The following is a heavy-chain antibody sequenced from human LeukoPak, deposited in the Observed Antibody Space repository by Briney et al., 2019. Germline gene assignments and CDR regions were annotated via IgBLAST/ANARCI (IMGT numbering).Heavy chain of an antibody. Sequence: GGSLRLSCAASGFTFSDYEMNWVRQAPGKGLEWVSYISSSGSTTFYADSVKGRFTISRDNAKNSLYLQMNSLRVEDTAVYYCARGAQITYYYDTSGYPDYWGQGALVTVSS. CDR1: GFTFSDYE. D-gene: IGHD3-22*01. J-gene: IGHJ4*02. CDR3: ARGAQITYYYDTSGYPDY. CDR2: ISSSGSTT. V-gene: IGHV3-48*03.